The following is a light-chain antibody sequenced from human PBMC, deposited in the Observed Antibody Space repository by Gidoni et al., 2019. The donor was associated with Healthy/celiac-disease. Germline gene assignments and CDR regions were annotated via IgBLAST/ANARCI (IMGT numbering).Light chain of an antibody. CDR1: IIGSKS. CDR3: QVWDSSSDHVV. CDR2: YDS. J-gene: IGLJ2*01. Sequence: SYVLTQPPSMAVAPGKTARMTCGGNIIGSKSVHWYPQKPGQAPVLVIYYDSDRPSGIPERFSGSNSGNTATLTISRVEAGDEADYYCQVWDSSSDHVVFGGGTKLTVL. V-gene: IGLV3-21*04.